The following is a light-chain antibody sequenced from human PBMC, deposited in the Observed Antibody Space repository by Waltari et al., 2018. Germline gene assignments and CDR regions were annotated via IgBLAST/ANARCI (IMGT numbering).Light chain of an antibody. V-gene: IGLV2-14*03. CDR1: NTDVGRYDP. J-gene: IGLJ2*01. CDR2: DVS. CDR3: SAYTINITRI. Sequence: QSALTQPASVSGSPGQTITISCTGSNTDVGRYDPVSWYQQHPGKAPKLIIYDVSNRPSGVSNRFSGSKSGNTASLFISGLQAEDEADYYCSAYTINITRIFGGGTKVTTL.